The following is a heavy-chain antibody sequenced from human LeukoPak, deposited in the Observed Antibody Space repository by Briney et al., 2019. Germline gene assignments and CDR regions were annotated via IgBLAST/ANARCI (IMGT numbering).Heavy chain of an antibody. J-gene: IGHJ4*02. CDR3: AKVGGYYYDY. V-gene: IGHV3-15*01. D-gene: IGHD3-22*01. CDR2: IKSKTDGGTR. Sequence: TTGGSLRLSCEASGLTFSNAWMTWVRQAPGKGLEWVGRIKSKTDGGTRDYAAPVKGRFTISRDDSKNTAYLQMNSLKTEDTAVYYCAKVGGYYYDYWGQGTLVIVSS. CDR1: GLTFSNAW.